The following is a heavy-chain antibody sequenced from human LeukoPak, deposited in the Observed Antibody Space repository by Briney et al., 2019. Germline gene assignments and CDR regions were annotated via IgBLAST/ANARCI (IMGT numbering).Heavy chain of an antibody. CDR3: ARVRGVGELFFDS. J-gene: IGHJ4*02. CDR1: GFIVSSNS. D-gene: IGHD3-10*01. V-gene: IGHV3-53*01. Sequence: GGSLRLSCGVSGFIVSSNSMTWVRQSPGKGLEWVSIMYYSGTTHYSDSVKGRFTISRDNSKNTVYLQMNSLRDDDTAVYYCARVRGVGELFFDSWGQGTLVTVSS. CDR2: MYYSGTT.